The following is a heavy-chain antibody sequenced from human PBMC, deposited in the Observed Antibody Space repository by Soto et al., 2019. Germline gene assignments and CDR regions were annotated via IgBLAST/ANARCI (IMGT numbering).Heavy chain of an antibody. J-gene: IGHJ4*02. Sequence: SQTLSLTCAISGDSVSSNSAAWNWIRQSPSRGLEWLGRTYYRTKWYNEYAVSVKSRITIKPDRSKNQFSLQLNSVIPEDTAVYCCAGMQGGALGYWGRGTLVTVAS. CDR1: GDSVSSNSAA. V-gene: IGHV6-1*01. D-gene: IGHD1-26*01. CDR3: AGMQGGALGY. CDR2: TYYRTKWYN.